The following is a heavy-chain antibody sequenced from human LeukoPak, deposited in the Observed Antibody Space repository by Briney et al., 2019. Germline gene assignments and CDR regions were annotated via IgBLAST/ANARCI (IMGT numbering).Heavy chain of an antibody. Sequence: ASVKVSCKPSGYTFTDYYIHWVRQAPGQGLEWMGWINTNTGNPTYAQGFTGRFVFSLDTSVSTAYLQISSLKAEDTAVYYCARVPTGVRGVMKDYYYYYMDVWGKGTTVTVSS. CDR1: GYTFTDYY. CDR2: INTNTGNP. J-gene: IGHJ6*03. CDR3: ARVPTGVRGVMKDYYYYYMDV. V-gene: IGHV7-4-1*02. D-gene: IGHD3-10*01.